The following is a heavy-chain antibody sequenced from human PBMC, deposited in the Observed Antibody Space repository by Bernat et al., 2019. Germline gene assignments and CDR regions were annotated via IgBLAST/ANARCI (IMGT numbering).Heavy chain of an antibody. D-gene: IGHD3-10*01. V-gene: IGHV1-2*02. CDR3: ARGPNNYYASESRFDP. Sequence: ENTFTSYCIHWVRQAPGQGLEWMGWINPNSGGTNFAQSFQGRVTMTRDTSIRTTSMELSSLRSDDTALYYCARGPNNYYASESRFDPWG. J-gene: IGHJ5*02. CDR2: INPNSGGT. CDR1: ENTFTSYC.